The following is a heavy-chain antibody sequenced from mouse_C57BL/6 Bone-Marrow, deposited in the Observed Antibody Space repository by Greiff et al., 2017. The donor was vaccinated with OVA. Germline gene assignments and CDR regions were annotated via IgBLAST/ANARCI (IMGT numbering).Heavy chain of an antibody. CDR1: GYTFTSYW. Sequence: QVQLKQPGAELVRPGSSVKLSCKASGYTFTSYWMDWVKQRPGQGLEWIGNIYPSDSETHYNQKFKDKATLTVDKSSSTAYMQLSSLTSEDSAVYYCARDYDGYYWFAYWGQGTLVTVSA. V-gene: IGHV1-61*01. CDR2: IYPSDSET. D-gene: IGHD2-3*01. J-gene: IGHJ3*01. CDR3: ARDYDGYYWFAY.